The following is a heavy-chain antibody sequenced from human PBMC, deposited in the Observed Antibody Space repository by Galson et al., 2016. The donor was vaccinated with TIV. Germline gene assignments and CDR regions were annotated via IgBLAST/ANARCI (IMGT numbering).Heavy chain of an antibody. D-gene: IGHD7-27*01. V-gene: IGHV3-53*05. J-gene: IGHJ4*02. CDR2: IYPSRAS. Sequence: SLRLSCAASGLLVSDSYMSWVRQPPGEGLEWVSIIYPSRASYYPESTESVKGRFTISRDNSKNTVFLQINSLRVEDTAVYYCATSTMPNLGDYWGQGTLVTVST. CDR1: GLLVSDSY. CDR3: ATSTMPNLGDY.